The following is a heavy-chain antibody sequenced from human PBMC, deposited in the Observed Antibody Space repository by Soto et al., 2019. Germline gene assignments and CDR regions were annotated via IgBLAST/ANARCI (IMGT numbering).Heavy chain of an antibody. CDR1: GGTFSSYT. CDR2: IIPILGIA. D-gene: IGHD2-2*01. J-gene: IGHJ4*02. CDR3: ARGLGYCSSTSCYAEDY. V-gene: IGHV1-69*02. Sequence: SVKVSCKASGGTFSSYTISWVRQAPGQGLEWMGRIIPILGIANYAQKFQGRVTITADKSTSTAYMELSSLRSEDTAVYYCARGLGYCSSTSCYAEDYWGQGTLVTVSS.